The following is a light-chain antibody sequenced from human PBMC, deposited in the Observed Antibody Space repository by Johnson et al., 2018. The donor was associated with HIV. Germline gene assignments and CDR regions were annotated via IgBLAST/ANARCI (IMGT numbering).Light chain of an antibody. Sequence: QPVLTQPPSVSAAPGQKVIISCSGSSSNIGNNYVSWYQQLPGTAPKLLIYDNNKRPSGIPGRFSGSKSGTSATLDITGLQTGDEADDYCGTWDSSLRTGFFGSGTKVTVL. V-gene: IGLV1-51*01. CDR3: GTWDSSLRTGF. CDR2: DNN. J-gene: IGLJ1*01. CDR1: SSNIGNNY.